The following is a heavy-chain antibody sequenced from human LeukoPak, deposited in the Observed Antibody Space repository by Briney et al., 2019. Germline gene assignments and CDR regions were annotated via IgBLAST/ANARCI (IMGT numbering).Heavy chain of an antibody. CDR2: IYYSGST. Sequence: SETLSLTCTVSGGSISSHYWSWIRQPPGKGLEWIGYIYYSGSTNYNPSLKSRVTISVDTSKNQFSLKLSSVTAADTAVYYCARVDQTYSGWYLGWFDPWGQGTLVTVSS. CDR1: GGSISSHY. D-gene: IGHD6-19*01. J-gene: IGHJ5*02. CDR3: ARVDQTYSGWYLGWFDP. V-gene: IGHV4-59*11.